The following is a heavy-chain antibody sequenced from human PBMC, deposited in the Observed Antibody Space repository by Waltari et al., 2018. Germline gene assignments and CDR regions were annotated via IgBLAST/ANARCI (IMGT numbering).Heavy chain of an antibody. D-gene: IGHD3-10*01. CDR1: GYTFTSYD. CDR2: MNPKSGNT. V-gene: IGHV1-8*01. J-gene: IGHJ5*02. CDR3: ARAAGLWFGELLSWFDP. Sequence: QVQLVQSGAEVKKPGASVKVSCKASGYTFTSYDINWVRQATGQGLEWMGCMNPKSGNTGDAQKYQGRVTMTRNTSISTAYMELGSLGSEDTAVYYCARAAGLWFGELLSWFDPWGQGTLVTVSS.